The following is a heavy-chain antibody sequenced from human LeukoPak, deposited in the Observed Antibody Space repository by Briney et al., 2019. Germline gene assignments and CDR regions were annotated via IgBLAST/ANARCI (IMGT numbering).Heavy chain of an antibody. D-gene: IGHD6-13*01. CDR1: GFTFSSYA. CDR3: ALIGYSSSWYGNWFDP. CDR2: ISSSSSYI. V-gene: IGHV3-21*01. Sequence: GGSLRLSCAASGFTFSSYAMTWVRQPPGKGLEWVSSISSSSSYIYYADSVKGRFTISRDNAKNSLYLQMNSLRAEDTAVYYCALIGYSSSWYGNWFDPWGQGTLVTVSS. J-gene: IGHJ5*02.